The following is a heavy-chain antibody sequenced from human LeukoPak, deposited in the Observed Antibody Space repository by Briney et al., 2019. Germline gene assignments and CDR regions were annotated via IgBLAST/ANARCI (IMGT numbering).Heavy chain of an antibody. CDR1: GFTFSSYG. CDR2: ISYDGSNK. Sequence: GGSLRLSCAASGFTFSSYGLHWVRQAPGKGLEWVAVISYDGSNKKYANSVKGRFTTSRANSRKTRFLKMKSVISENTSLYFFGRGSKYFGELIRRGEYYFDYWGQGTLVTVSS. V-gene: IGHV3-30*03. CDR3: GRGSKYFGELIRRGEYYFDY. D-gene: IGHD3-10*01. J-gene: IGHJ4*02.